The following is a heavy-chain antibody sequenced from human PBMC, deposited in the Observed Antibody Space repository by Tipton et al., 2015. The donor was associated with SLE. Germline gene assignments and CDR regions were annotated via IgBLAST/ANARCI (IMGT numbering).Heavy chain of an antibody. V-gene: IGHV4-59*12. D-gene: IGHD3-3*01. Sequence: TLSLTCTVSGGSINNYYWSWIRQPPGKGLEWIGYVYYSGSTNYSPSLKSRVTISVDTSKNQFSLRLDSLTAADTAIYYCVRSSGYYIDFWGQGTLVTVSS. CDR2: VYYSGST. J-gene: IGHJ4*02. CDR3: VRSSGYYIDF. CDR1: GGSINNYY.